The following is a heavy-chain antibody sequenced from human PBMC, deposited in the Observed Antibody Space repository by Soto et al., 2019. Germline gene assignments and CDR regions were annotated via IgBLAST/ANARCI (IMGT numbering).Heavy chain of an antibody. D-gene: IGHD1-26*01. Sequence: SNTLSLACRISGDSVSNNSAVWKWIRQSPSRGLEWLGRTYYRSKWYTDYAVSVKRRITVKPVTSKNQFSLQLNSVTPEDTAVYYCLRLVGGTVDYWGQGNLVTVSS. J-gene: IGHJ4*02. V-gene: IGHV6-1*01. CDR3: LRLVGGTVDY. CDR2: TYYRSKWYT. CDR1: GDSVSNNSAV.